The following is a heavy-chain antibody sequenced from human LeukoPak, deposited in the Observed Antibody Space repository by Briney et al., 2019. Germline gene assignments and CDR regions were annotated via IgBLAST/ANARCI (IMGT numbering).Heavy chain of an antibody. Sequence: SETLSLTCTVSGGSISSYYWSWIRQPPGKGLEWIGYIYTSRSTNYNPSLNSRLTLPVYTSKNQFSLKLSSVPAADTAVYYCARHMGYSYGHAWLDPWGQGTLVTVSS. CDR2: IYTSRST. V-gene: IGHV4-4*09. D-gene: IGHD5-18*01. CDR1: GGSISSYY. CDR3: ARHMGYSYGHAWLDP. J-gene: IGHJ5*02.